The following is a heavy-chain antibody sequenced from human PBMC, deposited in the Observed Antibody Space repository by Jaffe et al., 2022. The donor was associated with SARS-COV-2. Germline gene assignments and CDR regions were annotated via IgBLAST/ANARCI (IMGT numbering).Heavy chain of an antibody. Sequence: QITLKESGPTVVNPTQTLTLTCTFSGFSLTTSGLGVGWIRQPPGKALEWLALIYWDDNKRYSPSLKSRLTITRDTSKNQVALTLTNMDSVDTATYYCARSSAAHSISGNWFDPWGQGTLVIVSS. D-gene: IGHD6-6*01. CDR2: IYWDDNK. V-gene: IGHV2-5*02. J-gene: IGHJ5*02. CDR3: ARSSAAHSISGNWFDP. CDR1: GFSLTTSGLG.